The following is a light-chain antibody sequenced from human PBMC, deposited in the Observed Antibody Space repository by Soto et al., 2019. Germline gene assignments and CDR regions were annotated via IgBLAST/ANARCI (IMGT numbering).Light chain of an antibody. Sequence: EIVLTQSPATLSLSPGGRATLSCRASQSVRSYVAWYQQKPGQAPRLLVYDAVNRATGIPARFSGSGSGTDFTLTISSLEPEDFAVYYCQEHSKWPRTTFGQGTRLEIK. CDR1: QSVRSY. CDR2: DAV. V-gene: IGKV3-11*01. CDR3: QEHSKWPRTT. J-gene: IGKJ5*01.